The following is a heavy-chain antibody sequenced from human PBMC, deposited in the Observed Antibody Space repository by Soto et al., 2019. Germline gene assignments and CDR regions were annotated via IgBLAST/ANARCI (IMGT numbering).Heavy chain of an antibody. CDR3: ARPYCGGDCYWFDP. V-gene: IGHV1-46*01. D-gene: IGHD2-21*02. CDR2: INPSGGST. J-gene: IGHJ5*02. Sequence: QVQLVQSGAEVKKPGASVKVSCKASGYTFTSYYMHWVRQAPGQGLEWMGIINPSGGSTTYAQKFQGRVTLTRDTSTSTVYMELSSLRTEDTAVYYCARPYCGGDCYWFDPWGQGTLVTVSS. CDR1: GYTFTSYY.